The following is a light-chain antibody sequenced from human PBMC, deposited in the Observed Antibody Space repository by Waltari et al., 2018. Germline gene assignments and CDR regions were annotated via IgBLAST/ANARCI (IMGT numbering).Light chain of an antibody. V-gene: IGKV2-28*01. CDR1: QSLLHSNGYNY. CDR2: LGS. Sequence: ILMTQSPLSLPVTLGEPASISYRSCQSLLHSNGYNYLDWYLQKPGQSPQVLIYLGSNPASGVPDRFSGSGSGTDFTLNISRVEAEDVGVYYCMQILQPARTFGQGTRLEIK. CDR3: MQILQPART. J-gene: IGKJ2*01.